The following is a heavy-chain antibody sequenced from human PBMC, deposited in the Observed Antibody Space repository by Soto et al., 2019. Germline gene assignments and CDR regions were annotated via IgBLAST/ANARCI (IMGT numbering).Heavy chain of an antibody. CDR3: AKSTSIAAPISG. J-gene: IGHJ4*02. CDR2: ISGGGGDT. CDR1: GFTFHTDA. Sequence: EVQLLESGGGLVQPGGSLRLSCAASGFTFHTDAMSWVRQAPGKGLEWVSGISGGGGDTLYADSVKGRFTISRDNSRNTLFLVMNNLRAEDTAVFYCAKSTSIAAPISGWGQGTLVTVSS. D-gene: IGHD6-13*01. V-gene: IGHV3-23*01.